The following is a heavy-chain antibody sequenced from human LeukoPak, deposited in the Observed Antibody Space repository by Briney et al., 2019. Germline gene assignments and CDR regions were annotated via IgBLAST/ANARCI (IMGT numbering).Heavy chain of an antibody. CDR2: IYHSGTT. CDR3: ARGWDTGYSYYGMDV. Sequence: SETLSLTCTVSGGSISSYYWSWIRQPPGKGLEWIGFIYHSGTTTYSPSLKSRVTISVDTSNSQFSLELSTVTAADTAVYYCARGWDTGYSYYGMDVWGQGTTVTVSS. D-gene: IGHD5-18*01. J-gene: IGHJ6*02. V-gene: IGHV4-59*01. CDR1: GGSISSYY.